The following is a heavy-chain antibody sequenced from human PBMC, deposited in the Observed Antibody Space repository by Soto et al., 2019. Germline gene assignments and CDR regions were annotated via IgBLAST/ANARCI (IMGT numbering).Heavy chain of an antibody. CDR3: ARGGGVGVAGSAAFDM. J-gene: IGHJ3*02. CDR2: INPATGAA. D-gene: IGHD3-3*01. CDR1: GYPVTAYY. V-gene: IGHV1-2*02. Sequence: QLHLVQSGAVVKKPGASVTVSCSASGYPVTAYYMHWVRQAPGRGLEWMGGINPATGAAKYTQTFPGRVTRTRDTSTSTVFMELSGLTSEDTAVFYGARGGGVGVAGSAAFDMWGQGTLVTVSS.